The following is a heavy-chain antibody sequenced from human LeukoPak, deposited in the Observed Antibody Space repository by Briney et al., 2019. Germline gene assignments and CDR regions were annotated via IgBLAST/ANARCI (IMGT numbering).Heavy chain of an antibody. CDR3: ARRGYCSSTSCYYEGATDY. V-gene: IGHV3-7*03. CDR1: GFTFNNYA. J-gene: IGHJ4*02. CDR2: IKEDGSEG. Sequence: PGGSLRLSCTASGFTFNNYAMTWVRQAPGKGLECVATIKEDGSEGYYVDSVKGRFTISRDNAKNSLYLQMNSLRAEDTALYYCARRGYCSSTSCYYEGATDYWGQGTLVTVSS. D-gene: IGHD2-2*01.